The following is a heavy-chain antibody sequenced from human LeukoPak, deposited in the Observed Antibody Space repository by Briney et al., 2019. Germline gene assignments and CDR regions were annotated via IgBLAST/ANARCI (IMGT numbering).Heavy chain of an antibody. V-gene: IGHV1-18*01. CDR1: GNTFSNYG. CDR2: ISGFNGYT. D-gene: IGHD6-19*01. CDR3: ARDPVGVGRAVAGTLPDRLLL. J-gene: IGHJ4*02. Sequence: ASVKDTFMSSGNTFSNYGISGVRQAPGQGLEWMGWISGFNGYTRYAQNLQGRVTMTRDTSTSKVYMELSSLRSEDTAVYYCARDPVGVGRAVAGTLPDRLLLWGQGTLVTVSS.